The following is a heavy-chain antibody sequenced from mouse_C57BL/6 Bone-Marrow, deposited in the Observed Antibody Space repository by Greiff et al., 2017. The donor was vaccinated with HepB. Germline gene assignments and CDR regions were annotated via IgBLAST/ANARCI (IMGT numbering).Heavy chain of an antibody. V-gene: IGHV1-4*01. CDR1: GYTFTSYT. D-gene: IGHD2-3*01. CDR2: INPSSGYT. J-gene: IGHJ2*01. CDR3: ARGYYVDYYFDY. Sequence: VQLQQSGAELARPGASVKMSCKASGYTFTSYTMHWVKQRPGQGLEWIGYINPSSGYTKYNQKFKDKATLTADKSSSTAYMQLSSLTSEDSAVYYCARGYYVDYYFDYWGQGTTLTVSS.